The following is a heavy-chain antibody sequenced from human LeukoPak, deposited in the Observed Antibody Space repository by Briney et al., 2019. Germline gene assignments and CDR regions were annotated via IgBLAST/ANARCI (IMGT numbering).Heavy chain of an antibody. J-gene: IGHJ5*02. Sequence: ASVKVSCKASGYTFPGYAMHWVRQAPGQRLEWMGWINAGNGNTKYSQKFQGRVTITRDTSASTAYMELSSLRSEDTAVYYCARETSVAVTRWFDPWGQGTLVTVSS. CDR2: INAGNGNT. CDR3: ARETSVAVTRWFDP. V-gene: IGHV1-3*01. D-gene: IGHD6-19*01. CDR1: GYTFPGYA.